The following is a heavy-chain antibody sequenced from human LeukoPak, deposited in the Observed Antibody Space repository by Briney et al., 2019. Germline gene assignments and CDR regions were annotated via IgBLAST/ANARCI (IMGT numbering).Heavy chain of an antibody. CDR2: IRYDGSNK. D-gene: IGHD3-3*01. CDR3: AKGRFLEWLRFDY. V-gene: IGHV3-30*02. J-gene: IGHJ4*02. Sequence: GGSLRLSCAASGFTFSSYGMHWVRQAPGKGLEWVAFIRYDGSNKYYTDSVKGRFTISRDNSKNTLYLQMNSLRAEDTAVYYCAKGRFLEWLRFDYWGQGTLVTVSS. CDR1: GFTFSSYG.